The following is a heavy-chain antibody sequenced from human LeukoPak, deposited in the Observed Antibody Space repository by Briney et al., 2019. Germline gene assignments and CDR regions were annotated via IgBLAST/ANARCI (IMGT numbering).Heavy chain of an antibody. Sequence: SGILSLTCAVSGGSVSSSNWWSWVRQPPGKGLEWIGEISYSGSTNYNPSLKSRVTVSVDKSKNQLSLELSSVTAADTAVYYCARGGSWYLSFWGQGTLVTVSS. D-gene: IGHD6-13*01. J-gene: IGHJ4*02. CDR3: ARGGSWYLSF. CDR2: ISYSGST. V-gene: IGHV4-4*02. CDR1: GGSVSSSNW.